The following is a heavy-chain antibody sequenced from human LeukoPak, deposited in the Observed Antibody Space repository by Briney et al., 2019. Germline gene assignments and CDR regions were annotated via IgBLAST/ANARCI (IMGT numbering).Heavy chain of an antibody. J-gene: IGHJ4*02. V-gene: IGHV4-59*08. CDR2: IFSGGST. CDR3: ARHYYDRSDSYSFDY. Sequence: SETLSLTCTVSGGSITGYYWSWIRQPPGKGLEWIGYIFSGGSTNYNPSLKSRVTISEDTSVNQISLKLSSVTATDTAVYYCARHYYDRSDSYSFDYWGRGTLVTVS. D-gene: IGHD3-22*01. CDR1: GGSITGYY.